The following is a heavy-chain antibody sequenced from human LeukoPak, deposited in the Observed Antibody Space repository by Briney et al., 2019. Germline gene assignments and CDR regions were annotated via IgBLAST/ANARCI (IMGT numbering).Heavy chain of an antibody. CDR1: GFPFSDYY. J-gene: IGHJ4*02. CDR3: ARVQPHYYDSSGYPPDY. D-gene: IGHD3-22*01. CDR2: ISSSGSTI. V-gene: IGHV3-11*01. Sequence: GGSLRLSCAASGFPFSDYYMSWIRQATGKGLEWVSYISSSGSTIYYAHSVKGRFTISRDNAKNSLYLQMNSLRAEDTAVYYCARVQPHYYDSSGYPPDYWGQGTLVTVSS.